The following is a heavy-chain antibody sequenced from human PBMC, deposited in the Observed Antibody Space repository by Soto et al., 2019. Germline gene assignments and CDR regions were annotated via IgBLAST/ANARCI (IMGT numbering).Heavy chain of an antibody. V-gene: IGHV1-69*01. J-gene: IGHJ6*02. D-gene: IGHD2-2*01. CDR3: ARDLRDTVVVPATKYYYYGMDV. Sequence: QVQLVQSGAEVKKPGSSVKVSCKASGGTFSSYAISWVRQAPGQGLERMGGIIPIFGTANYAQKFQGRVTITADESTSTGYMELSSVRPEDTAVYYCARDLRDTVVVPATKYYYYGMDVWGQGTTVTVSS. CDR2: IIPIFGTA. CDR1: GGTFSSYA.